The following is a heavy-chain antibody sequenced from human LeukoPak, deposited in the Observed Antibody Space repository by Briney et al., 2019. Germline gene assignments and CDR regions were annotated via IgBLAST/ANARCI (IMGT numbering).Heavy chain of an antibody. CDR3: ARDLLVSGSNDAFDI. Sequence: GSSVKVSCKASGGTFSSYAISWVRQAPGQGLEWMGRIIPILGIANYAQKFQGRVTITADKSTSTAYMELSSLRSEDTAVYYCARDLLVSGSNDAFDIWGQGTMVTVSS. V-gene: IGHV1-69*04. CDR1: GGTFSSYA. CDR2: IIPILGIA. J-gene: IGHJ3*02. D-gene: IGHD1-14*01.